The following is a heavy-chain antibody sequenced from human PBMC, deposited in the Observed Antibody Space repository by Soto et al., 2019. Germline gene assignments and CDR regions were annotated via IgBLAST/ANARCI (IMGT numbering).Heavy chain of an antibody. CDR3: ASSYGSGYRAFDY. CDR2: INPILSMS. J-gene: IGHJ4*02. V-gene: IGHV1-69*02. CDR1: GDTFTFYS. Sequence: QVQLVQSGAEVKNPGSSVRVSCKASGDTFTFYSINWVRQAPGLGLEWMGRINPILSMSNYAQRFQGRVTMTADKSTSTAYMELSSLRSEDTAMYYCASSYGSGYRAFDYWGKGALVTVSS. D-gene: IGHD3-10*01.